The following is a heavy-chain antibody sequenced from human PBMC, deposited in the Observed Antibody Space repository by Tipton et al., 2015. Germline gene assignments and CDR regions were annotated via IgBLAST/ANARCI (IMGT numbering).Heavy chain of an antibody. CDR3: ARPRVVGATPSAPYYYYGMDV. CDR1: GGSVTSGSYY. CDR2: ISYTDGA. V-gene: IGHV4-61*01. J-gene: IGHJ6*02. D-gene: IGHD1-26*01. Sequence: TLSLTCTVSGGSVTSGSYYWSWIRQPPGKGLEWIGYISYTDGAHYNPALKSRVTISVDTSKNQFSLKLTSLTAADTCVYYCARPRVVGATPSAPYYYYGMDVWGQGSTFTVSS.